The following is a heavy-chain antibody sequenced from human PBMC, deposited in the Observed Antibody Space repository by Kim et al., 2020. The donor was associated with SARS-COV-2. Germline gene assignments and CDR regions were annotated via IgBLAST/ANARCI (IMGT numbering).Heavy chain of an antibody. Sequence: SETLSLTCAVYGGSFSGYYWSWIRQPPGKGLEWIGEINHSGSTNYNPSLKSRVTISVDTSKNQFSLKLSSVTAADTAVYYCASPNDIYGSGSYYAHWGQGTLVTVSS. D-gene: IGHD3-10*01. CDR3: ASPNDIYGSGSYYAH. CDR2: INHSGST. V-gene: IGHV4-34*01. J-gene: IGHJ4*02. CDR1: GGSFSGYY.